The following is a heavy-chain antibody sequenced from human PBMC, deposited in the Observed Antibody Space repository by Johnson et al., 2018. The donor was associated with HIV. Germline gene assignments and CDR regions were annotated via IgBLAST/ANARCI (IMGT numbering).Heavy chain of an antibody. CDR1: GFTFSGSA. V-gene: IGHV3-13*01. Sequence: EVQLVESGGGVVQPGRSLRLSCAASGFTFSGSAMHWVRQASGKGLEWVSAIGTAGDTYYPGSVKGRFTISRENAKNSLYLQMNSLRAGDTAVYYCARASGTYESSGSYYPDAFDIWGQGTMVTVSS. CDR2: IGTAGDT. J-gene: IGHJ3*02. D-gene: IGHD1-26*01. CDR3: ARASGTYESSGSYYPDAFDI.